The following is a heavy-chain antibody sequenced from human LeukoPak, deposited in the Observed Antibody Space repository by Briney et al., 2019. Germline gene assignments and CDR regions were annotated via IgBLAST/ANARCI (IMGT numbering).Heavy chain of an antibody. D-gene: IGHD2-15*01. CDR2: ISYDRSLK. J-gene: IGHJ6*02. CDR3: AGGGYCSGGSCYTVGYYGMDV. CDR1: GFTFSSYA. Sequence: ETSLRLSCAASGFTFSSYAMHWVRQAPGKGLEWVAVISYDRSLKYYADSVKGRFTISRDSSQNILYLQMNSLRAEDTAVYYCAGGGYCSGGSCYTVGYYGMDVWGQGTTVTVSS. V-gene: IGHV3-30*04.